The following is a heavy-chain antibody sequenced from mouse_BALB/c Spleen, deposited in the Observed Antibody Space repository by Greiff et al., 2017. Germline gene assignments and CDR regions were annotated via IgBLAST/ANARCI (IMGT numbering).Heavy chain of an antibody. Sequence: EVQLVESGGGLVKPGGSLKLSCAASGFTFSSYAMSWVRQTPEKRLEWVATISSGGSYTYYPDSVKGRFTISRDNAKNTLYLQMSSLTSEDTAMYYCARQDDYDGYWYFDVWGAGTTVTVSS. CDR1: GFTFSSYA. D-gene: IGHD2-4*01. CDR3: ARQDDYDGYWYFDV. J-gene: IGHJ1*01. CDR2: ISSGGSYT. V-gene: IGHV5-9-3*01.